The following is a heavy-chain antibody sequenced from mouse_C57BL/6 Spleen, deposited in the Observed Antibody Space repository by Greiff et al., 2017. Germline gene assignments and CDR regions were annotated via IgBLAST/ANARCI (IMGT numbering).Heavy chain of an antibody. D-gene: IGHD1-1*01. CDR1: GYAFSSYW. Sequence: QVQLKESGAELVKPGASVKISCKASGYAFSSYWMNWVKQRPGKGLEWIGQIYPGDGDTNYHGKFKGKATLTADKSSSPAYMQLSSLTSEDSAVYFCARDYGSSYGFAYWGQGTLVTVSA. CDR2: IYPGDGDT. CDR3: ARDYGSSYGFAY. V-gene: IGHV1-80*01. J-gene: IGHJ3*01.